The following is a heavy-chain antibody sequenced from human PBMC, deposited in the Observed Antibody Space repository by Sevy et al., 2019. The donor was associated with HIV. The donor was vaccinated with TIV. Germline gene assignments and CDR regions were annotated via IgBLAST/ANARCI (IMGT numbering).Heavy chain of an antibody. CDR2: ISGSGGST. V-gene: IGHV3-23*01. CDR3: AKEGLSITMMVVVPLPGY. Sequence: GGSLRLSCAASGFTFSSYAMSWVRQAPGKGLKWVSAISGSGGSTYYADSVKGRFSISRDNSKNTLYLQMNSLRAEDTAVYYCAKEGLSITMMVVVPLPGYWGQGTLVTVSS. CDR1: GFTFSSYA. J-gene: IGHJ4*02. D-gene: IGHD3-22*01.